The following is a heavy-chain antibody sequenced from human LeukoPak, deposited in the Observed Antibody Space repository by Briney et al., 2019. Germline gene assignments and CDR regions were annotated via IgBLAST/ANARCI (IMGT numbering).Heavy chain of an antibody. CDR1: RYTFTSYD. CDR2: MNPNSGNT. CDR3: ARELVVAAQGALGY. J-gene: IGHJ4*02. V-gene: IGHV1-8*01. Sequence: ASVKVSCKASRYTFTSYDINWVRQATGQGLEWMGWMNPNSGNTGYAQKFQGRVTMTRDTSISTAYMELSSLRSGDTAVYYCARELVVAAQGALGYWGQGTLVAVSS. D-gene: IGHD2-15*01.